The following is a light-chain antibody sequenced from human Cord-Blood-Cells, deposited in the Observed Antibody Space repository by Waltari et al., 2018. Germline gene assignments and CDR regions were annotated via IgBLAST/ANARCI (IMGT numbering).Light chain of an antibody. J-gene: IGLJ3*02. V-gene: IGLV2-14*01. CDR2: DVS. Sequence: QSALTQPASVSGSPGQSITISCTGTSSAVGGSNYFPWYHQHPGKAPKLMIYDVSKRPSGVSNRFSGSKSGNTASLTISGLQAEDEADYYCSSYTSSSTWVFGGGTKLTVL. CDR3: SSYTSSSTWV. CDR1: SSAVGGSNY.